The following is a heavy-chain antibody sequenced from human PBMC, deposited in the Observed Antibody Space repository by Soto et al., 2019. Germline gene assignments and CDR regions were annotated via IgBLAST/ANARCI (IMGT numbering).Heavy chain of an antibody. CDR1: GGSISSGGYY. CDR3: ARDIRIVVVPASPVYYYYYGMDV. J-gene: IGHJ6*02. CDR2: IYYSGST. Sequence: SETLSLTCTVSGGSISSGGYYWSWIRKHPGKGLEWIGYIYYSGSTYYNPSLKSRVTISVDTSKNQFSLKLSSVTAADTAVYYCARDIRIVVVPASPVYYYYYGMDVWGQGTTVTVSS. V-gene: IGHV4-31*03. D-gene: IGHD2-2*01.